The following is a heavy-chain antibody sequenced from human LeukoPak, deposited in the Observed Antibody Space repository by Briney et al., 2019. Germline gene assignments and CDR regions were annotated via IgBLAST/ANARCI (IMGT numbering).Heavy chain of an antibody. CDR1: GYTFTSYY. J-gene: IGHJ4*02. D-gene: IGHD5-12*01. CDR2: INPNSGGT. CDR3: ARGYSGYDYYPLGSY. V-gene: IGHV1-2*02. Sequence: ASVKVSCKASGYTFTSYYMYWVRQAPGQGLEWMGWINPNSGGTNYAQKFQGRVTMTRDTCISTAYMELSRLRSDDTAVYYCARGYSGYDYYPLGSYWGQGTLVTVSS.